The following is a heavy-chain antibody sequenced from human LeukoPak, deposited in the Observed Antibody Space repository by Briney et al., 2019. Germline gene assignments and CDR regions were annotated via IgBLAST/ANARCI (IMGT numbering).Heavy chain of an antibody. V-gene: IGHV1-2*02. CDR2: IYPNSGAT. CDR3: GTLLSNGPFDY. J-gene: IGHJ4*02. Sequence: GASVKVSCKASGYTFTGYYMHWVRQAPGQGLEWMGYIYPNSGATKYAQKFQGRVTMTSDTSISTAYMELSGLGSDDTAVYYCGTLLSNGPFDYWGQGSLVTVSS. CDR1: GYTFTGYY.